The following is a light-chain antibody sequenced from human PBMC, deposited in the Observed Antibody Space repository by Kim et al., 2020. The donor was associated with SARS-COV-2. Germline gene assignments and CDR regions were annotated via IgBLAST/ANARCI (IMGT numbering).Light chain of an antibody. V-gene: IGKV1-27*01. CDR1: QGISSN. J-gene: IGKJ1*01. CDR2: DAS. Sequence: ASGGDRVTITCRARQGISSNVAWYQQKPGDVPKLLIYDASALLSGVPSRFSGSGSGTDFTLTISSLQPEDVATYYCQKYNGAPWTFGQGTKVDIK. CDR3: QKYNGAPWT.